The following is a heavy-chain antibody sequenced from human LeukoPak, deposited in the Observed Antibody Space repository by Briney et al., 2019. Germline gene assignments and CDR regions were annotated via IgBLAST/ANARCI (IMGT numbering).Heavy chain of an antibody. CDR1: GYAFTSCD. Sequence: ASVTVSFTASGYAFTSCDINWGRQPHGQGLGWVGWMNPNSGSRSYSHKYPGRVTMTRNTSITTAYMQLSSLVAEDKAVYYCARGLPVYSSSWHWFDPWGQGTLVTVSS. V-gene: IGHV1-8*01. J-gene: IGHJ5*02. D-gene: IGHD6-13*01. CDR2: MNPNSGSR. CDR3: ARGLPVYSSSWHWFDP.